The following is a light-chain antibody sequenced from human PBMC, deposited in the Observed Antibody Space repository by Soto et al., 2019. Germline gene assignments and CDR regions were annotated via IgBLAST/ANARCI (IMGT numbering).Light chain of an antibody. CDR1: SSDVGGYNY. J-gene: IGLJ1*01. Sequence: QSALTQPASVSGSPGQSITISCTGTSSDVGGYNYVSWYQQHPGKAPKLMIYEVSNRPSGVSNRFSGSKSGNTASLTISGLQAEDEADYYCSSYTSSSTSLYVFGTGTKGTVL. V-gene: IGLV2-14*01. CDR3: SSYTSSSTSLYV. CDR2: EVS.